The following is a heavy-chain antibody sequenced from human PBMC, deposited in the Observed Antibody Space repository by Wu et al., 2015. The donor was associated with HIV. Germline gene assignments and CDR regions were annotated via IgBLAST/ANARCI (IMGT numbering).Heavy chain of an antibody. CDR3: ARDRGGYSSGGRTVWFDP. J-gene: IGHJ5*02. V-gene: IGHV1-69*01. CDR2: IIPIFGTA. CDR1: GGTFSSYA. Sequence: QVQLVQSGAEVKKPGSSVKVSCKASGGTFSSYAISWVRQAPGQGLEWMGGIIPIFGTANYAQKFQGRVTITTDESTSTAYMELSSLRSEDTAVYYCARDRGGYSSGGRTVWFDPWGQGNPGHRLL. D-gene: IGHD6-19*01.